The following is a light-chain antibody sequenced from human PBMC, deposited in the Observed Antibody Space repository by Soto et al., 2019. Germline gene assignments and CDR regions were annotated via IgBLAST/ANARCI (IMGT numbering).Light chain of an antibody. Sequence: DIQMTQSPSSLSASVGDRVTIPCQASRDIGHSLNWYQQKPGKAPNLLIYDASNLQTGVPSRLSGSGSGTDFTFTISSLQPEDVATYYCQQYANLPITFGQGTRLEIK. CDR3: QQYANLPIT. CDR2: DAS. CDR1: RDIGHS. J-gene: IGKJ5*01. V-gene: IGKV1-33*01.